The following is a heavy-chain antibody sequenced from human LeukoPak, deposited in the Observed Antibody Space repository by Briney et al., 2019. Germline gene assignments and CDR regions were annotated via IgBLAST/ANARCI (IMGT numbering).Heavy chain of an antibody. V-gene: IGHV4-31*03. Sequence: TLSLTCTVSGGSISSGGYYWSWIRQHPGKGLEWIGYIYYSGSTYYNPSLKSRVTISVDTSKNQFSLKLSSVTAADTAVYYCARERAVAGRGGYYFDYWGQGTLVTVSS. CDR3: ARERAVAGRGGYYFDY. D-gene: IGHD6-19*01. CDR2: IYYSGST. J-gene: IGHJ4*02. CDR1: GGSISSGGYY.